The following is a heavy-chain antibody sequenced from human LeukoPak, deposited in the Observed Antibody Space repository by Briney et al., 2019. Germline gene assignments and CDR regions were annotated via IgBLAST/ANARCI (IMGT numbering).Heavy chain of an antibody. CDR2: INHSGST. CDR3: AGGYSIATYYFDY. Sequence: SETLSLTCAVYGGSFSGYYWSWIRQPPGKGLEWIGEINHSGSTNYNPSLKSRVTISVDTSKNQFSLKLSSVTAADTAVYYCAGGYSIATYYFDYWGQGTLVTVSS. V-gene: IGHV4-34*01. D-gene: IGHD6-13*01. J-gene: IGHJ4*02. CDR1: GGSFSGYY.